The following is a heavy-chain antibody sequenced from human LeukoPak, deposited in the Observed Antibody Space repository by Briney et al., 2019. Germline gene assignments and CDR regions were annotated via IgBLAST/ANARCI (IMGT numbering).Heavy chain of an antibody. D-gene: IGHD2/OR15-2a*01. CDR1: GFTFVNAW. J-gene: IGHJ4*02. CDR2: MESNPAGGRV. Sequence: GGYLRLSCAASGFTFVNAWMTWVRQAPGKGLEWVGRMESNPAGGRVDYAAPVKGRFTISRDDSRSTLYLQLNNLGADDTAVYYCTTLAFDVHYWGRGTLITVSS. V-gene: IGHV3-15*04. CDR3: TTLAFDVHY.